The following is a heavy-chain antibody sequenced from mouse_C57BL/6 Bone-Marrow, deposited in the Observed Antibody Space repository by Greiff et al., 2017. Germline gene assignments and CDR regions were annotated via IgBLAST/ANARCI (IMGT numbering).Heavy chain of an antibody. V-gene: IGHV1-81*01. J-gene: IGHJ2*01. CDR3: AREGDYYGSSYFDY. CDR2: IYPRSGNT. D-gene: IGHD1-1*01. CDR1: GYTFTSYG. Sequence: QVQLQQSGTVLARPGASVKLSCKASGYTFTSYGISWVKQRTGQGLEWIGEIYPRSGNTYYNEKFKGKATLTAEKSSSTAYMELRSLTSEDSAVYFCAREGDYYGSSYFDYWGQGTTLTVSS.